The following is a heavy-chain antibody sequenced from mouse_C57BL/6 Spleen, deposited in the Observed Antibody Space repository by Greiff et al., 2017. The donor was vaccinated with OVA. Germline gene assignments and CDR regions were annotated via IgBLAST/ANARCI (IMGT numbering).Heavy chain of an antibody. J-gene: IGHJ1*03. CDR2: INPSNGGT. CDR3: ARWGNYEDWYFDV. CDR1: GYTFTSYW. Sequence: VQLQQPGTELVKPGASVKLSCKASGYTFTSYWMHWVKQRPGQGLEWIGNINPSNGGTNYNEKFKSKATLTVDKSSSTAYMQLSSLTSEDSAVYYCARWGNYEDWYFDVWGTGTTVTVSS. V-gene: IGHV1-53*01. D-gene: IGHD2-1*01.